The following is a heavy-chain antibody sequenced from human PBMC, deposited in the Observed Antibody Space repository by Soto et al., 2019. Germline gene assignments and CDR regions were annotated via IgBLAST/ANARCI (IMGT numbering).Heavy chain of an antibody. D-gene: IGHD3-16*01. J-gene: IGHJ4*02. Sequence: QVQVQESGPGLVKPSETLSLTCTVSGGSIRNVSYCWSWVRQSPDQGLEWIGHIYDGGITYHNPSLNGRVTISIDTSKNQFSLRLSSVTATDTAVYYCARGPSGAKGDYWGQGILVTVSS. CDR1: GGSIRNVSYC. V-gene: IGHV4-30-4*01. CDR2: IYDGGIT. CDR3: ARGPSGAKGDY.